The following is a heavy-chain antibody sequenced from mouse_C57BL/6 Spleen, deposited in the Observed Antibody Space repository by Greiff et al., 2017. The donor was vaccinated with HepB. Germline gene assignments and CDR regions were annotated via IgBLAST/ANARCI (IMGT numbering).Heavy chain of an antibody. J-gene: IGHJ1*03. CDR1: GYTFTSYW. CDR3: ERYGSSYGYFDV. CDR2: IHPNSGST. V-gene: IGHV1-64*01. D-gene: IGHD1-1*01. Sequence: VQLQQPGAELVKPGASVKLSCKASGYTFTSYWMHWVKQRPGQGLEWIGMIHPNSGSTNYNEKFKSKATLSVDKSSSTAYMQLSSLTSDDSAVYYCERYGSSYGYFDVWGTGTTVTVSS.